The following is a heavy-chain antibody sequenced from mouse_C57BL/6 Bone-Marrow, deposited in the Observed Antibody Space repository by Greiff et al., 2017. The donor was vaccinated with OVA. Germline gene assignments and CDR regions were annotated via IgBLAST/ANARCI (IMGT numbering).Heavy chain of an antibody. D-gene: IGHD1-1*01. CDR2: IYPGDGDT. CDR1: GYAFSSSW. CDR3: AGGRPRYFDV. J-gene: IGHJ1*03. Sequence: QVQLQQSGPELVKPGASVKISCNASGYAFSSSWMNWVKQRPGKGLEWIGRIYPGDGDTNYNGKFKGKATLTADKSSSTAYMQLSSLTSEDSAVYFCAGGRPRYFDVWGTGTTVTVSS. V-gene: IGHV1-82*01.